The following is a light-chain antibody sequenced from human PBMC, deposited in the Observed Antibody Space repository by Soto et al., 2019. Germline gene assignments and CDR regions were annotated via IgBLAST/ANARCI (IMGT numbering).Light chain of an antibody. CDR1: QSLSSH. Sequence: DIQMTQSPSSLYASVGDRVTITCRASQSLSSHLNWYQQKPGKAPKLLIYASSSLQSGVPSRFSGSRSVTEFTLTISSLQPEDFATYYCQQSYTNIQELTCGGGTKVEI. J-gene: IGKJ4*01. CDR3: QQSYTNIQELT. V-gene: IGKV1-39*01. CDR2: ASS.